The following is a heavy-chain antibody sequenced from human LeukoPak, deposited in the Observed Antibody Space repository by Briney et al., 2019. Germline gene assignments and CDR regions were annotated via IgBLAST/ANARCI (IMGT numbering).Heavy chain of an antibody. J-gene: IGHJ4*02. V-gene: IGHV3-11*04. CDR2: ISSSSSTI. Sequence: GGSLRLSCAASGFTFSDYYMSWIRQAPGKGLEWVSYISSSSSTIFYADSVKGRFTISRDNAKNSLYLQMNSLRAEDTAVYYCAGSVLTGYPNFDYWGQGTLVTVSS. CDR3: AGSVLTGYPNFDY. CDR1: GFTFSDYY. D-gene: IGHD3-9*01.